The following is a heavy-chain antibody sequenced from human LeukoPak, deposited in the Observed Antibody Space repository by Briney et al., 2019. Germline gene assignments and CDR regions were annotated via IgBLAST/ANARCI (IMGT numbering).Heavy chain of an antibody. CDR2: ISGSGGST. D-gene: IGHD4-11*01. CDR3: AKSDDYPYYFDY. Sequence: PGGSLRLSCAASGFTFSNYWMSWVRQSPGKGLEWVSAISGSGGSTYYADSVKGRFTISRDNSKNTLYLQMNSLRAEDTAVYYCAKSDDYPYYFDYWGQGTLVTVSS. J-gene: IGHJ4*02. V-gene: IGHV3-23*01. CDR1: GFTFSNYW.